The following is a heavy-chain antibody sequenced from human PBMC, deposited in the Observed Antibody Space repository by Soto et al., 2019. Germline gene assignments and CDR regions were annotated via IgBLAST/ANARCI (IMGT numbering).Heavy chain of an antibody. D-gene: IGHD5-18*01. V-gene: IGHV3-74*01. CDR1: GFTFSSYW. CDR3: ARGDHVDTAMVKHYYGMDV. J-gene: IGHJ6*02. Sequence: EVQLVESGGGLVQPGGSLRLSCAASGFTFSSYWMHWVRQAPGKGLVWVSRINSDGSSTSYADSVKGRFTISRDNAKNTLYLQMNSLRAEDTAVYYCARGDHVDTAMVKHYYGMDVWGQGTTVTVSS. CDR2: INSDGSST.